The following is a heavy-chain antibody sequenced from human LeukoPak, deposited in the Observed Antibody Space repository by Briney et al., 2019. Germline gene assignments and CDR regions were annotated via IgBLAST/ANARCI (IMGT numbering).Heavy chain of an antibody. J-gene: IGHJ6*02. D-gene: IGHD3-9*01. Sequence: SETLSLTCAVYGGSFSGYYWSWIRQPPGKGLEWIGEINHSGGTNYNPSLKSRVTISVDTSKNQFSLKLSSVTAADTAVYYCARLLRYFDWLPNYYYYGMDVWGQGTTVTVSS. CDR3: ARLLRYFDWLPNYYYYGMDV. CDR2: INHSGGT. V-gene: IGHV4-34*01. CDR1: GGSFSGYY.